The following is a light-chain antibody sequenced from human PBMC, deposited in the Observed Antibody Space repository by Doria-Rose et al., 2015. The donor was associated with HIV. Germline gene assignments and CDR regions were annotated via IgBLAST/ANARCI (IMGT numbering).Light chain of an antibody. CDR2: KAS. Sequence: TITCRASQSISSWLAWYQQKPGKAPKLLIYKASSIESGVPSRFSGSGSGTEFTLTISSLQPDDFAAYYCQQYNSYSGTFSQGTKVEIK. J-gene: IGKJ1*01. CDR3: QQYNSYSGT. CDR1: QSISSW. V-gene: IGKV1-5*03.